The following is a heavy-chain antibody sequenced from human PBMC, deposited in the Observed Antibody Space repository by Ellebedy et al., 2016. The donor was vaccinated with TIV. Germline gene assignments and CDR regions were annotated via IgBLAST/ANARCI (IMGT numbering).Heavy chain of an antibody. J-gene: IGHJ5*02. D-gene: IGHD3-10*01. Sequence: GESLKISXAVSGFTFSTYSMNWVRQAPGKGLEWVSAISGSGGSTYYADSVKGRFTISRDNSKNTLYLQMNSLRAEDTAVYYCAKDPMVRGVNWFDPWGQGTLVTVSS. V-gene: IGHV3-23*01. CDR2: ISGSGGST. CDR1: GFTFSTYS. CDR3: AKDPMVRGVNWFDP.